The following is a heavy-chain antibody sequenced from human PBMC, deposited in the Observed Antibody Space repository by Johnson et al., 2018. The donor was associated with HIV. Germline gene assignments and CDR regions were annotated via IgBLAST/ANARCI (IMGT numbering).Heavy chain of an antibody. J-gene: IGHJ3*02. CDR2: ISYDGSNK. CDR3: ARDRGYSGSYFGAFDI. CDR1: GFTFSSYA. Sequence: QMQLVESGGGVVQPGRSLRLSCAASGFTFSSYAMHWVRQAPGKGLEWVAVISYDGSNKYYADSVKGRFTISRDNSKNTLYLQMNSLRAEDTAVYYCARDRGYSGSYFGAFDIWGQGTMVTVSS. V-gene: IGHV3-30-3*01. D-gene: IGHD1-26*01.